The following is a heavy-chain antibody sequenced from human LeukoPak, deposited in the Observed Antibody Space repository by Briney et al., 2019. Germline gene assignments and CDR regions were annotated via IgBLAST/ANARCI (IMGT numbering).Heavy chain of an antibody. Sequence: PSQTLSLTCTVSGGSISSGGYYWSWIRQHPGKGLEWIGYIYYSGSTYYNPSLKSRVTISVDTSKNQFSLKLSSVTAADTAVYYCARDSRLELRGANDYWGQGTLVTVSS. CDR3: ARDSRLELRGANDY. V-gene: IGHV4-31*03. J-gene: IGHJ4*02. CDR2: IYYSGST. D-gene: IGHD1-7*01. CDR1: GGSISSGGYY.